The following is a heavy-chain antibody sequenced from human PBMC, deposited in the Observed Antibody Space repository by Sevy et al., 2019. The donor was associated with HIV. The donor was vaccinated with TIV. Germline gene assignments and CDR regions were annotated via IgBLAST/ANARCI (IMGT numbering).Heavy chain of an antibody. J-gene: IGHJ4*02. Sequence: GGSLRLSCAASGFTFSSYAMHWVRQAPGKGLEWVAVISYDGSNKYYADSVKDRFTISRDNSKNTLYLQMNSLRAEDTAVYYCARKGDYYDSSGLRALLFDYWGQGTLVTVSS. D-gene: IGHD3-22*01. CDR1: GFTFSSYA. V-gene: IGHV3-30-3*01. CDR2: ISYDGSNK. CDR3: ARKGDYYDSSGLRALLFDY.